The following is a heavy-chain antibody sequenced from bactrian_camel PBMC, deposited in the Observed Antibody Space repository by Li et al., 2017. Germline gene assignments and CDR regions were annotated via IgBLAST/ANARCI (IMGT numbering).Heavy chain of an antibody. Sequence: HVQLVESGGGSVQTGGSLTLSCVVSGVNYKNVGWFRQAPGKEREGVAATRTVGGSLYYHASVRGRFTISRDSAQNTLYLQMNSLKPEDTATYYCAADSGGCPVRWTVPIPGQQDGADALLGPGDPGHRL. V-gene: IGHV3S63*01. CDR1: GVNYKN. D-gene: IGHD2*01. CDR3: AADSGGCPVRWTVPIPGQQDGADAL. J-gene: IGHJ4*01. CDR2: TRTVGGSL.